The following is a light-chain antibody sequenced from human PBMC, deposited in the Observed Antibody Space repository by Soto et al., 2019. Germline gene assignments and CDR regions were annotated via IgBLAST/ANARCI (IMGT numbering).Light chain of an antibody. CDR3: QQYYSYART. Sequence: AIRMTHSPSPLSASTGDRVTITCRASQGISTYLAWYQQKPGKAPKLLIYAASTLQSGVPSRFSGSGSGTDFTLTISCLQSEGFATDYYQQYYSYARTFGQGTKVEIK. J-gene: IGKJ1*01. V-gene: IGKV1-8*01. CDR1: QGISTY. CDR2: AAS.